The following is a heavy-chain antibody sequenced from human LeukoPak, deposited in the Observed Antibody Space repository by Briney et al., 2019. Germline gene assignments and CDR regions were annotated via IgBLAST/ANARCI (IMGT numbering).Heavy chain of an antibody. J-gene: IGHJ4*02. Sequence: GGSLRLSCAASGFTFSSYAMSWVRQAPGKGLEWVSAISGSGGSTYYADSVKGRFTISRDNSKNTLYLQMNSLRAEDTDVYYCAKDEDGGYYDSSGYYSTPLYWGQGTLVTVSS. D-gene: IGHD3-22*01. CDR1: GFTFSSYA. V-gene: IGHV3-23*01. CDR2: ISGSGGST. CDR3: AKDEDGGYYDSSGYYSTPLY.